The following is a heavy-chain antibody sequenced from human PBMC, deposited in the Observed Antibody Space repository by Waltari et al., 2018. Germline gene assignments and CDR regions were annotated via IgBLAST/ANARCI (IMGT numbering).Heavy chain of an antibody. Sequence: QVQLVESGGGVVQPGRYLTLSCATSGFTFSNYAMLWVRQAPGKGLEWVALISYDVTGKFYADSVKGRFTISRDSSTNRLYLQMNSLRGDDTALYYCVREIRGYYPSYWGQGTLVTVSS. CDR1: GFTFSNYA. CDR2: ISYDVTGK. CDR3: VREIRGYYPSY. V-gene: IGHV3-30*04. J-gene: IGHJ4*02. D-gene: IGHD3-22*01.